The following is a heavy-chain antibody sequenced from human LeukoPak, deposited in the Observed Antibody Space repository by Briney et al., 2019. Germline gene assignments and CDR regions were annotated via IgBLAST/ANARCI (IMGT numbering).Heavy chain of an antibody. Sequence: GGSLRLSCAASGFTFSDYSMNWVRQAPGKGLEWISYIGIDNGNTNYADSVKGRFTISGDKAKNSLYLQMNSLRVEDTAVYYCARDYKYAFDNWGQGTLVTVSS. D-gene: IGHD5-24*01. J-gene: IGHJ4*02. CDR1: GFTFSDYS. V-gene: IGHV3-48*01. CDR2: IGIDNGNT. CDR3: ARDYKYAFDN.